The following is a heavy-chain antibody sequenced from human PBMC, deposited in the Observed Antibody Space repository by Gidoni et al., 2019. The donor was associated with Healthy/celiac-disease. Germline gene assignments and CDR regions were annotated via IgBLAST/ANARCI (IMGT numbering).Heavy chain of an antibody. V-gene: IGHV3-21*01. CDR1: RFTFSSYS. CDR2: ISSSSSYI. Sequence: EVQLVVSGGGLVKPGGSLRLSCAASRFTFSSYSMNWVRQAPGKGLEWVSSISSSSSYIYYADSVKGRFTISRDNAKNSLYLQMNSLRAEDTAVYYCARPYYDSSGYPFDDYWGQGTLVTVSS. CDR3: ARPYYDSSGYPFDDY. J-gene: IGHJ4*02. D-gene: IGHD3-22*01.